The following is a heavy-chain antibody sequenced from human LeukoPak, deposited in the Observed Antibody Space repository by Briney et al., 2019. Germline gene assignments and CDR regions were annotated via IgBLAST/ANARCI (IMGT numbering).Heavy chain of an antibody. J-gene: IGHJ4*02. V-gene: IGHV3-23*01. Sequence: GGSLRLSCAASGFTFSSYGMSWVRQAPGKGLEWVSAISGSGGSTYYADSVKGRFTISRDNAKNTLYLQMNSLRAEDTAVYYCARVPQGGSGSYYGYWGQGTLVTVSS. CDR3: ARVPQGGSGSYYGY. CDR1: GFTFSSYG. CDR2: ISGSGGST. D-gene: IGHD3-10*01.